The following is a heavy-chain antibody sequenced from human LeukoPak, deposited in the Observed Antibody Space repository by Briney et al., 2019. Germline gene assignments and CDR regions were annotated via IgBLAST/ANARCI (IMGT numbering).Heavy chain of an antibody. CDR3: ARDCLDGDSSGYYDY. V-gene: IGHV1-46*01. Sequence: ASVKVSCKASGYTFTSCYMHWVRQAPGQGLEWMGIINPSGGSTTYAQKFQGRVTMTRDTSTSTVYMELSSLRSEDTAVYYCARDCLDGDSSGYYDYWGPGTLVTVSS. J-gene: IGHJ4*02. D-gene: IGHD3-22*01. CDR2: INPSGGST. CDR1: GYTFTSCY.